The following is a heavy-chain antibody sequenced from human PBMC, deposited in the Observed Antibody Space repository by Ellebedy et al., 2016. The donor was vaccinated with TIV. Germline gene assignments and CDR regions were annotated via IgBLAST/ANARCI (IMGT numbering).Heavy chain of an antibody. V-gene: IGHV4-39*07. CDR1: GGSISSSSYY. CDR2: IYYTGTT. J-gene: IGHJ4*02. D-gene: IGHD3-10*02. Sequence: MPSETLSLTCTVSGGSISSSSYYWGWIRQPPGKGLEWVASIYYTGTTYYNPSLKSRVTISLATSKNQVSMKLTSVTAADTAVYYCASTLTITIFLYWGQGTPVTVSS. CDR3: ASTLTITIFLY.